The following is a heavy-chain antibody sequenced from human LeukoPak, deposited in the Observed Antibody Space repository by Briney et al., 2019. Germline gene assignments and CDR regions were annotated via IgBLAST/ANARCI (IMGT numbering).Heavy chain of an antibody. V-gene: IGHV3-23*01. J-gene: IGHJ4*02. Sequence: GGSLRLSCAASGFTFSSYAMSWVRQAPGKGLEWVSGISGGGGTTDQADSVKGRFTISRDNSKNTLDLQMNSLRAEDTAVYYCERGLSRWYWGQGTLVTVSS. CDR1: GFTFSSYA. CDR2: ISGGGGTT. D-gene: IGHD5-24*01. CDR3: ERGLSRWY.